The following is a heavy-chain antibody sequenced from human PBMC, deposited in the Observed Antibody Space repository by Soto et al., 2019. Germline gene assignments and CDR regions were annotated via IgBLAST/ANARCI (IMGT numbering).Heavy chain of an antibody. D-gene: IGHD3-10*01. V-gene: IGHV4-59*01. CDR2: IYYSGST. CDR1: GGSISSYY. Sequence: SETLSLTCTVSGGSISSYYWSWIRQPPGKGLEWIGYIYYSGSTNYNPSLKSRVTISVDTSKNQFSLKLSSVTAADTAVYYCARDRGGSGNYYYYGMDVWGQGTTVTVSS. CDR3: ARDRGGSGNYYYYGMDV. J-gene: IGHJ6*01.